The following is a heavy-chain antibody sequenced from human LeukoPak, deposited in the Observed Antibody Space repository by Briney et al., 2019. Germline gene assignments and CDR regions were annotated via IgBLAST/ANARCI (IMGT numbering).Heavy chain of an antibody. CDR2: IYYSGST. CDR1: GGSISSSSYY. J-gene: IGHJ4*02. CDR3: ARLNSLGYSSGWYPDY. D-gene: IGHD6-19*01. Sequence: SETLSLTCTVSGGSISSSSYYWGWIRQPPGKGLEWIGSIYYSGSTYHNPSLKSRVTISVDTSKNQFSLKLSSVTAADTAVYYRARLNSLGYSSGWYPDYWGQGTLVTVSS. V-gene: IGHV4-39*01.